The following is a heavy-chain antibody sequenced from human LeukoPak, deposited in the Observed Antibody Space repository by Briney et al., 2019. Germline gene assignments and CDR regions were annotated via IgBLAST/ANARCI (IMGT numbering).Heavy chain of an antibody. CDR1: GGSISSGSYY. J-gene: IGHJ4*02. D-gene: IGHD6-13*01. Sequence: SETLSLTCAVSGGSISSGSYYWSWIRQPAGKGLEGVVRIYTSGSTNYHPSLKSRVTISVDKYKNHLSLKLSSLTDADTAVYYCARAPQSIAAAGTGYFDYWGQGTLVTVSS. V-gene: IGHV4-61*02. CDR2: IYTSGST. CDR3: ARAPQSIAAAGTGYFDY.